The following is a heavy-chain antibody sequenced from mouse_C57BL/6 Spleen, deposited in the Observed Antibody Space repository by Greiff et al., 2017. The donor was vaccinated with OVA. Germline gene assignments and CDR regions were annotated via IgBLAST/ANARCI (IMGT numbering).Heavy chain of an antibody. CDR3: ARSDYYGSSYGAMDY. D-gene: IGHD1-1*01. CDR2: IYPGDGDT. V-gene: IGHV1-82*01. Sequence: VQLQQSGPELVKPGASVKISCKASGYAFSSSWMNWVKQRPGKGLEWIGRIYPGDGDTNYNGKFKGKATLTADKSSSTAYMQLSSLTSEDSAVYSCARSDYYGSSYGAMDYWGQGTSVTVSS. J-gene: IGHJ4*01. CDR1: GYAFSSSW.